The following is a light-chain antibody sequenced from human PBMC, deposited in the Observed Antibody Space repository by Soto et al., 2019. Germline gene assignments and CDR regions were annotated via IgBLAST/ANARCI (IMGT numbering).Light chain of an antibody. Sequence: DIQMTQSPSTLSASVGDRVTITCRASQSIGDSLAWYQQKPGKAPYLLISDVSSLERGVPSRFSGSGSGTEFTLTISSMQPDDFATYYCQQLNSYPPVFTFGPGTKVDIK. CDR1: QSIGDS. J-gene: IGKJ3*01. CDR2: DVS. CDR3: QQLNSYPPVFT. V-gene: IGKV1-5*01.